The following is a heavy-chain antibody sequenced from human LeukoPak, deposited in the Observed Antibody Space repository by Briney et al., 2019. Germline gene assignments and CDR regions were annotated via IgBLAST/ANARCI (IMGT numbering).Heavy chain of an antibody. D-gene: IGHD6-19*01. CDR1: GGSFSGYY. CDR3: ARESLYSSGREVFFQH. V-gene: IGHV4-34*01. J-gene: IGHJ1*01. Sequence: SETLSLTCAVYGGSFSGYYWSWIRQPPGKGLEWIGEINHSGSTNYNPSLKSRVTISVDTSKNQFSLKLSSVTAADTAVYYCARESLYSSGREVFFQHWGQGTLVTVSS. CDR2: INHSGST.